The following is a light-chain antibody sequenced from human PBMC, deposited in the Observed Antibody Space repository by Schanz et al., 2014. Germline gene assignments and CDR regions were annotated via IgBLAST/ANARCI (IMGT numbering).Light chain of an antibody. V-gene: IGLV2-14*01. CDR1: SSDVGGYNY. CDR3: SSFGSSGTLQL. CDR2: DVS. Sequence: QSALTQPPSASGSPGQSVTISCTGTSSDVGGYNYVSWYQQFPGKAPKLLIYDVSDRPSGVSNRFSGSKSGNTASLTISGLRPEDEADYYCSSFGSSGTLQLFGGGTKLTVL. J-gene: IGLJ2*01.